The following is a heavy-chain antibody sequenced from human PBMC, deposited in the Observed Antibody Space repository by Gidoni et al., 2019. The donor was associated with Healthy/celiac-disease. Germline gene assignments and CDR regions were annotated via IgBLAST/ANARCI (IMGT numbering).Heavy chain of an antibody. Sequence: QVQLVESGGGLVKPGGSLRLSCAASGFTFSDYYMSWIRQAPGKGLEWVSYISSSSSYTNYADSVKGRFTISRDNAKNSLYLQMNSLRAEDTAVYYCARDSADGYNFVDYWGQGTLVTVSS. D-gene: IGHD5-12*01. V-gene: IGHV3-11*06. J-gene: IGHJ4*02. CDR3: ARDSADGYNFVDY. CDR2: ISSSSSYT. CDR1: GFTFSDYY.